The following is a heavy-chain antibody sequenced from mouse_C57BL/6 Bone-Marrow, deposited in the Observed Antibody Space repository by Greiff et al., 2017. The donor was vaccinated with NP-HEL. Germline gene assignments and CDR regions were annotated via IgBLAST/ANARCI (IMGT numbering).Heavy chain of an antibody. Sequence: EVKLVESGGGLVKPGGSLKLSCAASGFTFSSYAMSWVRQTPEKRLEWVATISDGGSYTYYPDNVKGRFTISRDNAKNNLYLQMSHLKSEDTAMYYCARDHRVTTVGYAMDYWGQGTSVTVSS. CDR3: ARDHRVTTVGYAMDY. CDR1: GFTFSSYA. J-gene: IGHJ4*01. CDR2: ISDGGSYT. D-gene: IGHD1-1*01. V-gene: IGHV5-4*01.